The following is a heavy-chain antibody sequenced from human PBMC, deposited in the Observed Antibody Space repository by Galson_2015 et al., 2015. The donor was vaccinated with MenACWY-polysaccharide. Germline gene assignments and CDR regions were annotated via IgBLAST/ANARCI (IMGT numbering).Heavy chain of an antibody. V-gene: IGHV4-31*03. Sequence: TLSLTCNVSGGSISSSGYHWTWIRQHPRKGLEWIGYIFNRGGTNTNPSLESRVTVSADRSKNQFSLKLSSVTAADTAVYYCAGIPSTMTSFGWFGPGGQGILVTVSS. CDR2: IFNRGGT. D-gene: IGHD4-17*01. J-gene: IGHJ5*02. CDR1: GGSISSSGYH. CDR3: AGIPSTMTSFGWFGP.